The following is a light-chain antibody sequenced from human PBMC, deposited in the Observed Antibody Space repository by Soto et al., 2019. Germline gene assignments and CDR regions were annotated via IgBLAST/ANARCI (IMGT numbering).Light chain of an antibody. Sequence: QSVVTQEPSLTVAPGGTVTLTCASGTGAVTSGFYPSWFQQRPGQAPRSLVYSTGHTHPWTPARFSGSLLGGKAALTLSGVEPEDEAEYYCLLYYGGAPVFGGGTQLTVL. V-gene: IGLV7-43*01. J-gene: IGLJ3*02. CDR2: STG. CDR1: TGAVTSGFY. CDR3: LLYYGGAPV.